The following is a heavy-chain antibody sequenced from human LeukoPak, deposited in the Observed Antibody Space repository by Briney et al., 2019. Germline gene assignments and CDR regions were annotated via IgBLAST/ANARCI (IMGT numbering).Heavy chain of an antibody. J-gene: IGHJ4*02. CDR2: ISYDGSYK. CDR3: AREGGPYRPLDY. Sequence: PGRSLRLSCAASEFTFRTYGMHWVRQAPGKGLEWVAVISYDGSYKFYADSVKGRFTISRDNSKSTLYLQMNSLRAEDTAIYYCAREGGPYRPLDYSGQGTLVTVSS. CDR1: EFTFRTYG. V-gene: IGHV3-30*03.